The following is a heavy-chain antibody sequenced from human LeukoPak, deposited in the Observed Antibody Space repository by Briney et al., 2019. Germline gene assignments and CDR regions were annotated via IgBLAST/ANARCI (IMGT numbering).Heavy chain of an antibody. CDR2: MIANSGNT. V-gene: IGHV1-8*01. CDR3: ARAIYGSGSYDAFDI. D-gene: IGHD3-10*01. J-gene: IGHJ3*02. Sequence: GASVKVSCKASGYTFTSYGINWVRQATGQGLEGMGWMIANSGNTGYAQKLQGRVTMTRTTSISTAYMELSSLRSEDTAVYYCARAIYGSGSYDAFDIWGQGTMVTVSS. CDR1: GYTFTSYG.